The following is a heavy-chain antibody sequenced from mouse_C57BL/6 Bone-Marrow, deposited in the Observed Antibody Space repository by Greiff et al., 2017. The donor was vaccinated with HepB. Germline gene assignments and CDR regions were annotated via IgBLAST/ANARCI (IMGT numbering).Heavy chain of an antibody. CDR2: IYPSDSET. Sequence: QVQLKQPGAELVRPGSSVKLSCKASGYTFTSYWMDWVKQRPGQGLEWIGNIYPSDSETHYNQKFKDKATLTVDKSSSTAYMQLSSLTSEDSAVYYCARSTDYVCWYFDVWGTGTTVTVSS. CDR3: ARSTDYVCWYFDV. J-gene: IGHJ1*03. V-gene: IGHV1-61*01. CDR1: GYTFTSYW. D-gene: IGHD2-4*01.